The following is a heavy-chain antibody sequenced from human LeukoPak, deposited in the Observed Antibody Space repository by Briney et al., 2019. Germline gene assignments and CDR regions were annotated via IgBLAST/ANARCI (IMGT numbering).Heavy chain of an antibody. CDR3: ARGVVVVIATLHDAFDI. V-gene: IGHV4-61*02. CDR2: IYTSGST. CDR1: GGSISSGSYY. D-gene: IGHD2-21*01. Sequence: PSETLSLTCTVSGGSISSGSYYWSWIRQPAGKGLEWIGRIYTSGSTNYNPSLKSRVTISVDTSKNQFSLKLSSVTAADTAVYYCARGVVVVIATLHDAFDIWGQGTMVTVSS. J-gene: IGHJ3*02.